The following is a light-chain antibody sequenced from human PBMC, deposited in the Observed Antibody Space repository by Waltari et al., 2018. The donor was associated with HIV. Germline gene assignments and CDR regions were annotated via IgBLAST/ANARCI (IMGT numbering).Light chain of an antibody. V-gene: IGLV3-19*01. Sequence: SSELTQDPAVSVALGQTVRITCQGDSLRMYYASWYQQKPGPAPVVILYGENDRPSGIPDRFAGANSGDRAFFTITGTTAEDEADDYWKARDSTVQGVVFGGGTRLTVL. CDR2: GEN. CDR1: SLRMYY. J-gene: IGLJ2*01. CDR3: KARDSTVQGVV.